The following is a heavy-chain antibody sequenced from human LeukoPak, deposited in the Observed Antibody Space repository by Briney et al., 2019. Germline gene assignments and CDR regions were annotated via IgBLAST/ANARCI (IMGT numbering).Heavy chain of an antibody. CDR1: GFTLSSYW. J-gene: IGHJ3*02. CDR2: IKQDGSEK. D-gene: IGHD3-3*01. Sequence: GGSLRLSCAASGFTLSSYWMSWVRQAPGKGLEWVANIKQDGSEKYYVDSAKGRFTISRDNAKNSLYLQMNSLRAEDTAVYYCARAPLRFLEWLPYDAFDIWGQGPMVTVSS. CDR3: ARAPLRFLEWLPYDAFDI. V-gene: IGHV3-7*04.